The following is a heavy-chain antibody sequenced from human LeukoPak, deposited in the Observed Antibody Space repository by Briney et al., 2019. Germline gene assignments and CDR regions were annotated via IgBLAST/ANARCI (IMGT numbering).Heavy chain of an antibody. CDR1: GFTFSSFS. V-gene: IGHV3-23*01. CDR3: ARAGGGGTMIVVASDAFDI. D-gene: IGHD3-22*01. Sequence: GGSLRLSCAASGFTFSSFSMSWVRQAPGKGLEWVSAISTLGESTYYADSVKGRFTISRDNSKSTLHLQINSLRDEDTAVYYCARAGGGGTMIVVASDAFDIWGQGTMVTVSS. CDR2: ISTLGEST. J-gene: IGHJ3*02.